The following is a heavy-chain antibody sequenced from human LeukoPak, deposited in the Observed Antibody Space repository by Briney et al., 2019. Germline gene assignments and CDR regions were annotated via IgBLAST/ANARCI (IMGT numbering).Heavy chain of an antibody. J-gene: IGHJ1*01. D-gene: IGHD6-19*01. CDR3: AGAGIAVAGNAEYFQH. V-gene: IGHV5-10-1*01. CDR2: IDPSDSYT. CDR1: GYSFTSYW. Sequence: GESLKISCKGSGYSFTSYWISLVRQMPGKGLEWMGRIDPSDSYTNYSQSFQGHVTISADKSISTAYLQWSSLKASDTAMYYCAGAGIAVAGNAEYFQHWGQGTLVTVSS.